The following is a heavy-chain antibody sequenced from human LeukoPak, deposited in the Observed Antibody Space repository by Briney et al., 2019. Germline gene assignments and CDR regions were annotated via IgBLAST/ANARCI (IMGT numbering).Heavy chain of an antibody. CDR3: AREVAGTRGLNYYYYMDV. D-gene: IGHD6-19*01. V-gene: IGHV1-18*01. Sequence: ASVKVSCKASGYTFTSYGISWVRQAPGQGLEWMGWISAYNGNTNYAQKLQGGVTVTTDTPTSTAYMELRSLRSDDTAVYYCAREVAGTRGLNYYYYMDVWGKGTTVTVSS. CDR1: GYTFTSYG. J-gene: IGHJ6*03. CDR2: ISAYNGNT.